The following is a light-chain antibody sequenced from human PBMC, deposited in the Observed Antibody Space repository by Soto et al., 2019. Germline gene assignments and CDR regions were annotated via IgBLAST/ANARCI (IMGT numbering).Light chain of an antibody. CDR3: GAWDGGLSAFV. J-gene: IGLJ1*01. V-gene: IGLV1-51*01. CDR2: DNN. CDR1: SSNIGNSF. Sequence: QSVLTQPPSVSAAPGRTVTISCSGSSSNIGNSFVSWYQQLPGTAPRPLIYDNNERPSGIPDRFSGSKSGTSATLGITGPQTGDEADYYCGAWDGGLSAFVFGTGTKATVL.